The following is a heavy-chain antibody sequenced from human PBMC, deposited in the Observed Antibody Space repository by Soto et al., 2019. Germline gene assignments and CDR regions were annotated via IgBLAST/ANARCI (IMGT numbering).Heavy chain of an antibody. CDR3: ARGSYSGYERRIDY. D-gene: IGHD5-12*01. CDR2: IQNTGST. J-gene: IGHJ4*02. Sequence: SETLSLTCTVSGGSISNYYWSWIRQPPGKGLEWIGYIQNTGSTSYKSSLKSRATISVDTSKNQFSLILTSVTAADTAVYYCARGSYSGYERRIDYWGQGTLVTVSS. CDR1: GGSISNYY. V-gene: IGHV4-59*01.